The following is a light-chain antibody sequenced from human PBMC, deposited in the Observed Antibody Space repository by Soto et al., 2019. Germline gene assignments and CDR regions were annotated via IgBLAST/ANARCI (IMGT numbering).Light chain of an antibody. V-gene: IGKV1D-12*01. CDR1: QGVSTW. J-gene: IGKJ4*01. CDR2: TES. Sequence: DIQMTQSPSSVSSSVGARVTITCRASQGVSTWLSWYQQKPGKAPNLLIYTESSLQSGVPSRFSGSGSGTDFTLTISSLQPADFATYYCQQTTTFPLTFCGGTKVEI. CDR3: QQTTTFPLT.